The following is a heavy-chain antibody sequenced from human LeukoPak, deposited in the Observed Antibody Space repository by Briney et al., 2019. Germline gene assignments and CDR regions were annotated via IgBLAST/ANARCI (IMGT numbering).Heavy chain of an antibody. V-gene: IGHV3-33*01. D-gene: IGHD3-9*01. J-gene: IGHJ4*02. CDR2: IWNDGSTT. CDR1: GFTFKICG. Sequence: GRSLRLSCAASGFTFKICGMHWVRRAPGKGLEWVGVIWNDGSTTFYADSVRGRFTISRDNSKNTLYLQMNSLRAEDTAVYYCARDRTNFVDYWGQGTLVTVSS. CDR3: ARDRTNFVDY.